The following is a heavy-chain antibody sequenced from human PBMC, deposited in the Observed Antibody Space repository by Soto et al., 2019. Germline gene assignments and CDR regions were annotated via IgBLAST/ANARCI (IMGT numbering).Heavy chain of an antibody. CDR3: ARGSAMTAAAGTLDY. D-gene: IGHD6-13*01. Sequence: SETLSLTCAVYGGSFSGYYWSWIRQPPGKGLEWIGYIYYSGSTNYNPSLKSRVTISVDTSKNQFSLKLSSVTAADTAVYYCARGSAMTAAAGTLDYWGQGTLVTVSS. J-gene: IGHJ4*02. CDR1: GGSFSGYY. CDR2: IYYSGST. V-gene: IGHV4-59*01.